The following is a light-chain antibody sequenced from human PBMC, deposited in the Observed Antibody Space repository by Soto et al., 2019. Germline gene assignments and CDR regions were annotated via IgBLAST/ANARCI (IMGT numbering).Light chain of an antibody. V-gene: IGLV2-14*01. CDR1: SSDIGTYNY. Sequence: QSALTQPAPVSGSPGQSITVSCTGTSSDIGTYNYVSWYQQHPGKAPKVIIYEVNNRPSGVSNRFSGSKSGNTASLTISGLQAEDEADYYCASFTTSSTRVFGTGTKVTVL. CDR2: EVN. J-gene: IGLJ1*01. CDR3: ASFTTSSTRV.